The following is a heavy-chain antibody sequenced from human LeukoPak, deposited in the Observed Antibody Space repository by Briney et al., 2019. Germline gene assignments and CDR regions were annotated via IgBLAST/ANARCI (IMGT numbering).Heavy chain of an antibody. CDR2: INHSGST. Sequence: PGGSLRLSCVVSGFTFSTSAMSWIRQPPGKGLEWIGEINHSGSTNYNPSLKSRVTISVDTSKNQFSLKLSSVTAADTAVYYCARRRGGSCYDYWGQGTLVTVSS. CDR3: ARRRGGSCYDY. V-gene: IGHV4-34*01. CDR1: GFTFSTSA. D-gene: IGHD2-15*01. J-gene: IGHJ4*02.